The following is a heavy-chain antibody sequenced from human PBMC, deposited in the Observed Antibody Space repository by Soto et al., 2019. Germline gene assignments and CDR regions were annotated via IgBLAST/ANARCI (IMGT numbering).Heavy chain of an antibody. Sequence: EVQLVESGGGLAQPGRSLRLSCAASGFTFDDYAMHWVRQAPGKGLEWVSGITWNTHKIAYADSVEGRFTISRDNAKNSLYLQMNSLRAEDTALYYCAKDRVRGRFGEASVDAWGQGTLVTVSS. CDR1: GFTFDDYA. V-gene: IGHV3-9*01. CDR2: ITWNTHKI. J-gene: IGHJ3*01. CDR3: AKDRVRGRFGEASVDA. D-gene: IGHD3-10*01.